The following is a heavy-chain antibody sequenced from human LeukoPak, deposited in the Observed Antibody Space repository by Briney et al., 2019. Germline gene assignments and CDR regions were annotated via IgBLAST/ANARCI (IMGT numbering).Heavy chain of an antibody. Sequence: ASVKVSCKVSGYTLTELSMHWVRQAPGKGLEWMGGFDPEDGETVYAQKFQGRVTMTEDTSTDTAYMELSSLRSEDTAVYYCATVSPARRDMVRGVNDAFDIWGQGTMVTVSS. J-gene: IGHJ3*02. D-gene: IGHD3-10*01. CDR2: FDPEDGET. V-gene: IGHV1-24*01. CDR1: GYTLTELS. CDR3: ATVSPARRDMVRGVNDAFDI.